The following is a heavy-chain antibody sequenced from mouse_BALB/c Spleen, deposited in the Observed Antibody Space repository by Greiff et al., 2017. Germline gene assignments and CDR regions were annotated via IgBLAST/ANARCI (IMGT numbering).Heavy chain of an antibody. D-gene: IGHD1-1*01. J-gene: IGHJ2*01. Sequence: VQLVESGAELAKPGASVKMSCKASGYTFTSYWMHWVKQRPGQGLEWIGYINPSTGYTEYNQKFKDKATLTADKSSSTAYMQLSSLTSEDSAVYYCARYGSSFDYWGQGTTLTVSS. CDR1: GYTFTSYW. CDR2: INPSTGYT. V-gene: IGHV1-7*01. CDR3: ARYGSSFDY.